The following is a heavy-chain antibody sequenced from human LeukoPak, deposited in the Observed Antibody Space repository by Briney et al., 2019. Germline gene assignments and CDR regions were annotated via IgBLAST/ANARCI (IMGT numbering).Heavy chain of an antibody. V-gene: IGHV1-69*06. Sequence: SVTVSCKASGGTFSSYGISWVRQAPGQGLEWMARIIPIFGTTTYAQKFQGRVTITADTSTSIAYMDLRSLRSEDTAVYYCARDYYYDSSGYHPAEYFNHWGQGTLVTVSS. CDR2: IIPIFGTT. D-gene: IGHD3-22*01. CDR3: ARDYYYDSSGYHPAEYFNH. J-gene: IGHJ1*01. CDR1: GGTFSSYG.